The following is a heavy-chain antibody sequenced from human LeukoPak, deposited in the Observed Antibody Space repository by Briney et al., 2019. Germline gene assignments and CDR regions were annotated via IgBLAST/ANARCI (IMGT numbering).Heavy chain of an antibody. CDR2: ISGSGGST. D-gene: IGHD6-19*01. CDR3: AREGYSSGWSQGLLDY. Sequence: GGSLRLSCAASGFTFSSYAMSWVRQAPGKGLEWVSAISGSGGSTYYADSVKGRFTIFRDNSKNTLYLQMNSLRGEDTAVYYCAREGYSSGWSQGLLDYWGQGTLVTVSS. CDR1: GFTFSSYA. J-gene: IGHJ4*02. V-gene: IGHV3-23*01.